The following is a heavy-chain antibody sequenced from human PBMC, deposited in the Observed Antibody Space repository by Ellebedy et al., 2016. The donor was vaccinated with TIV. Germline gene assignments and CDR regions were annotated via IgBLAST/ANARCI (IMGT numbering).Heavy chain of an antibody. V-gene: IGHV3-7*01. J-gene: IGHJ3*01. CDR3: ARDGSYGDYLSPTHAFTG. Sequence: GESLKISCAASGFSFSSYWMSWARQAPGKGLEWVANINQDGREKYYVDSVKGRFTISRDNAKNSLYLQMNSLRAEDTAVYHCARDGSYGDYLSPTHAFTGWGQGTMITVSS. CDR1: GFSFSSYW. D-gene: IGHD4-17*01. CDR2: INQDGREK.